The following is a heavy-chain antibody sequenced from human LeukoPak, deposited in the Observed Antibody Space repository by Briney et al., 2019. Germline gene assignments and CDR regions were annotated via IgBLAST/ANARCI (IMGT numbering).Heavy chain of an antibody. CDR2: ILYSGRI. Sequence: LETLSLTCTVSGGSISSYYWSWIRQPPGKGLEWIGYILYSGRINYNPSLKSRVTISVDTSKNQFSLKLSSVTAADTAVYYCARAPLRWYSFDYWGQGTLVTVSS. CDR1: GGSISSYY. J-gene: IGHJ4*02. CDR3: ARAPLRWYSFDY. V-gene: IGHV4-59*01. D-gene: IGHD4-23*01.